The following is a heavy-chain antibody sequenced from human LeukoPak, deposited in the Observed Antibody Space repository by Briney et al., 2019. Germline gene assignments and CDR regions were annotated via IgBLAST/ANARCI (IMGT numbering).Heavy chain of an antibody. CDR1: GFTFSSYA. CDR2: ISYDGSNK. V-gene: IGHV3-30*04. Sequence: GGSLRLSCAASGFTFSSYAMHWVRQAPGKGLEWVAVISYDGSNKYYADSVKGRFTISSDNSKNTLYLQMNSLRAEDTAVYYCARGSRGYGDSSFDYWGQGTLVTVSS. CDR3: ARGSRGYGDSSFDY. J-gene: IGHJ4*02. D-gene: IGHD4-17*01.